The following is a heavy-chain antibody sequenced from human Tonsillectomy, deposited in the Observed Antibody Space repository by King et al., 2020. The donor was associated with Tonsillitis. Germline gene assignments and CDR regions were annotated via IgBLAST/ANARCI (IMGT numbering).Heavy chain of an antibody. J-gene: IGHJ4*02. CDR2: IHNSGNT. Sequence: LQLQESGPGLVKPSETLSLTCTVSGGSVTHNSFYWGWIRQVPGKGLEWIASIHNSGNTFYNPSLQRRATISADTSTNQISLKLVSVTAADTAVYYCGRDYGDYIGLFDCWGQGALVTVSS. V-gene: IGHV4-39*02. D-gene: IGHD4-17*01. CDR3: GRDYGDYIGLFDC. CDR1: GGSVTHNSFY.